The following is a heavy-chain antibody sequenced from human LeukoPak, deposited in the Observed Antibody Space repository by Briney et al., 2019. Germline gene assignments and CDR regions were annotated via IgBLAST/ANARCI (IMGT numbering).Heavy chain of an antibody. J-gene: IGHJ4*02. Sequence: ASVKVSCKASGYTFTSYGISWVRQAPGQGLEWMGWISAYNGNTNYAQKLQGRVTMTTDTSTSTAYMELRSLRSDDTAVYYCARDEKAGSGSWGFDYWGQGTLVTVSS. CDR1: GYTFTSYG. CDR2: ISAYNGNT. D-gene: IGHD3-10*01. CDR3: ARDEKAGSGSWGFDY. V-gene: IGHV1-18*01.